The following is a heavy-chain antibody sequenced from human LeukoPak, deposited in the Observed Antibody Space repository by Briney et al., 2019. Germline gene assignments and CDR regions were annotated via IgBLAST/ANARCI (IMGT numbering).Heavy chain of an antibody. CDR1: GFTFSSYS. Sequence: GGSLRLSCAASGFTFSSYSMNWVRQAPGKGLEWVSSISSSSSYIYYADSVKGRLTISRDNAKNSLYLQMNSLRAEDTAVYYCARANYDFWSGYPDYWGQGTLVTVSS. D-gene: IGHD3-3*01. CDR3: ARANYDFWSGYPDY. CDR2: ISSSSSYI. J-gene: IGHJ4*02. V-gene: IGHV3-21*01.